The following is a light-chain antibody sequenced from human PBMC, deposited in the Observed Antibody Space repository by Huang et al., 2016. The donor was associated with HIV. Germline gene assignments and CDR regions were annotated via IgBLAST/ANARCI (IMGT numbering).Light chain of an antibody. CDR2: DAS. CDR3: QQRSKWPPYT. Sequence: ELVLTQSPATLSLSPGERATLSCRASQSVGSYLAWYQQKLGQAPRLIIYDASNKATRIPASFGGSGSGTYFTLTIRCLEPEDFAVYYCQQRSKWPPYTFGQGTKVEIK. J-gene: IGKJ2*01. V-gene: IGKV3-11*01. CDR1: QSVGSY.